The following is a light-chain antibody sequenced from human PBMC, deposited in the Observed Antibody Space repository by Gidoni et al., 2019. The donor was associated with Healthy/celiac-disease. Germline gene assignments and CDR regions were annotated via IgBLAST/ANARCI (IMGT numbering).Light chain of an antibody. Sequence: EIVLTQSPGTLSLSPGERATLSCRASQSVSSSYLAWYQQKPGQAPRLLIYGASSRATGIPDRISGSGSGTDFTLTISRLEPEDFAVYYCQQYGSSPRVTFXGXTKVEIK. CDR2: GAS. CDR1: QSVSSSY. J-gene: IGKJ4*01. V-gene: IGKV3-20*01. CDR3: QQYGSSPRVT.